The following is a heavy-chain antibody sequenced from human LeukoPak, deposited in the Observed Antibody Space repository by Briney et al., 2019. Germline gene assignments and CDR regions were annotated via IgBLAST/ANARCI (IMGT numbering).Heavy chain of an antibody. CDR2: IYSGGNT. CDR1: GFTVSSNY. D-gene: IGHD5-18*01. J-gene: IGHJ4*02. CDR3: AKDGAGYSYGYDY. V-gene: IGHV3-53*05. Sequence: GGSLRLSCAASGFTVSSNYMSWVRQAPGKGLEWVSVIYSGGNTYYADSVKGRFTISRDNSKNTLYLQMNSLRAEDTAVYYCAKDGAGYSYGYDYWGQGTLVTVSS.